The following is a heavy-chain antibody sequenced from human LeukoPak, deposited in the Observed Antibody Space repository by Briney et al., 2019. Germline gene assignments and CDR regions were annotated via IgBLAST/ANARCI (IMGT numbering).Heavy chain of an antibody. Sequence: GGSLRLSCAASGFTVSSNYMSWVRQTPGKGLEWVGIMSNSGENTFYGEAVKGRFTISRDNSQNTLYLQMNSLRPEDTAVYYCAKGGASVTRYVDYWGQGTLVTVSS. CDR3: AKGGASVTRYVDY. V-gene: IGHV3-30*18. CDR1: GFTVSSNY. J-gene: IGHJ4*02. CDR2: MSNSGENT. D-gene: IGHD4-17*01.